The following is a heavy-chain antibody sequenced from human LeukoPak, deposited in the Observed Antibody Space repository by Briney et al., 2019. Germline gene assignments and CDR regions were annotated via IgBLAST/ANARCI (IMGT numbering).Heavy chain of an antibody. CDR1: GGSISSYY. CDR2: IYYSGST. Sequence: SETLSLTCTVSGGSISSYYWSWIRQPPGKGLEWIGYIYYSGSTNYNPSLKSRVTISVDTSKNQFSLKLSSVTAADTAVYYCAGMVVVPAARYRHYYYGMDVWGQGTTVTVSS. J-gene: IGHJ6*02. CDR3: AGMVVVPAARYRHYYYGMDV. V-gene: IGHV4-59*01. D-gene: IGHD2-2*01.